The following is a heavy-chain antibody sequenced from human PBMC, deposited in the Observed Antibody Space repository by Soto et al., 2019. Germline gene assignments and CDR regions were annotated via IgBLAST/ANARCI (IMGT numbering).Heavy chain of an antibody. CDR3: ARDRGSGRY. J-gene: IGHJ4*02. CDR2: INQAGNKK. Sequence: GGSLRLSCVTSGLTFSNYWLSWVRQAPGKGLEWMANINQAGNKKYYVDSVKGRFTISRDNAKNSLYLQMNSLKAEDTAVYYCARDRGSGRYWGQGTLVTVSS. CDR1: GLTFSNYW. D-gene: IGHD2-8*02. V-gene: IGHV3-7*05.